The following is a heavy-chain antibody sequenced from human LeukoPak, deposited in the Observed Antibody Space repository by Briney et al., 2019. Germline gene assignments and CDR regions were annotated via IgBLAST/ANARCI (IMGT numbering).Heavy chain of an antibody. CDR2: IYTSGST. V-gene: IGHV4-4*07. CDR1: GGSISNYY. CDR3: AREGDYYDSSGYENYFDY. D-gene: IGHD3-22*01. Sequence: SETLSLTCTVSGGSISNYYWSWIRQPAGKGMEWIGRIYTSGSTNYNPSLKSRVTMSVDTSKNQFSLKLSSVTAADTAVYYCAREGDYYDSSGYENYFDYWGQGTLVTVSS. J-gene: IGHJ4*02.